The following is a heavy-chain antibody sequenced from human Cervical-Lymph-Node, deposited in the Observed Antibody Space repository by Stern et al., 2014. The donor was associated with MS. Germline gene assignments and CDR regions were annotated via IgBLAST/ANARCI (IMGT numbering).Heavy chain of an antibody. V-gene: IGHV3-23*04. D-gene: IGHD5-12*01. J-gene: IGHJ4*02. CDR3: AKESMFNSGDFDS. CDR1: GFTFSTFA. CDR2: ISGSGGSV. Sequence: EVQLVESGGGLLQPGGSLRLACAASGFTFSTFAMSWVRQAPGKGLDWGSSISGSGGSVHYAESVKGRFTISRDNSKNTLYLQLNSLRAEDTAVYYCAKESMFNSGDFDSWGQGTLVTVSS.